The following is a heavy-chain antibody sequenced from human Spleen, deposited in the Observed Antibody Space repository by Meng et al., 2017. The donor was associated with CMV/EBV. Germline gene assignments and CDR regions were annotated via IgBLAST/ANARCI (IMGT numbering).Heavy chain of an antibody. D-gene: IGHD3-10*01. V-gene: IGHV3-73*01. CDR3: TRLWSSGGFDP. CDR1: CYVCSGTA. Sequence: AASCYVCSGTAIHWVRRASGRGLEWIGRIRTGPNNDAAEYAAAVEGRLTITRDDSKKTAYLQMDSLKTEDTAVYYCTRLWSSGGFDPWGQGTLVTVSS. CDR2: IRTGPNNDAA. J-gene: IGHJ5*02.